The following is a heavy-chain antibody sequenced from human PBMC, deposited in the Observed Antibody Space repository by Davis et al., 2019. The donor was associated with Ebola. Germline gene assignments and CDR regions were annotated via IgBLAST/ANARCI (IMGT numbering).Heavy chain of an antibody. CDR1: GYTFTGYY. Sequence: ASVKVSCRASGYTFTGYYMHWVRQAPGQGLEWMGRINPNSGGTNYAQKFQGRVTMTRDTSISTAYMELSRLRSDDTAVYYCAREGYYGSGSYVFDPWGQGTLVTVSS. V-gene: IGHV1-2*06. CDR2: INPNSGGT. J-gene: IGHJ5*02. D-gene: IGHD3-10*01. CDR3: AREGYYGSGSYVFDP.